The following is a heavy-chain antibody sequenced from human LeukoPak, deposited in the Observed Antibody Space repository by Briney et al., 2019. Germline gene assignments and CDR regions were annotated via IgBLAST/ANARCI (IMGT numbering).Heavy chain of an antibody. D-gene: IGHD6-13*01. Sequence: PGGSLRPSCAASEFTFSNYGLHWVRQAPGKGLEWVAVVLYDGSKRYYADSVKGRFTISRDNSKNTLYLQMNSLRAEDTAVYYCARDYSSSWSYGMDVWGQGTTVTVSS. CDR3: ARDYSSSWSYGMDV. J-gene: IGHJ6*02. CDR2: VLYDGSKR. V-gene: IGHV3-33*01. CDR1: EFTFSNYG.